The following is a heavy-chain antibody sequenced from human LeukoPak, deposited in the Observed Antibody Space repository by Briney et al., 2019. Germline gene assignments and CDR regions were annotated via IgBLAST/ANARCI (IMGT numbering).Heavy chain of an antibody. CDR1: GFTFNKYD. J-gene: IGHJ4*02. D-gene: IGHD3-22*01. CDR3: ARRAGDYSHPYDY. Sequence: GRSLRLSCAASGFTFNKYDIHWVRQAPGKGLEWVAVISNDGRNKNYADSVRGRFTISRDNSKNGLHLQMNSLRAEDTAVYYCARRAGDYSHPYDYWGQGTLVTVSS. V-gene: IGHV3-30*13. CDR2: ISNDGRNK.